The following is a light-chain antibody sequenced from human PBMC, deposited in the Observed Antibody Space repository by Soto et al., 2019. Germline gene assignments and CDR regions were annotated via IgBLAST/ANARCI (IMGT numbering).Light chain of an antibody. J-gene: IGKJ1*01. CDR2: DAS. V-gene: IGKV3-15*01. CDR3: QQYDNWPRT. Sequence: ENVLTQSPATLSLSPGERATLSCRASQSVSSNVAWYQQIPGQAPRLLIYDASTRATRIPSRFSGSGSGTEFTLTISSLQSEDFAVYYCQQYDNWPRTFGQGTKVDIK. CDR1: QSVSSN.